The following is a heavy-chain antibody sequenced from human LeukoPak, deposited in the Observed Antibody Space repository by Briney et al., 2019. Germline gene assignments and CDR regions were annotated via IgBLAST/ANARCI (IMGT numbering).Heavy chain of an antibody. CDR2: INHSGST. CDR1: GGSFSGYY. J-gene: IGHJ4*02. D-gene: IGHD5-18*01. CDR3: ARQGYSYGYCFDY. V-gene: IGHV4-34*01. Sequence: SETLSLTCAVYGGSFSGYYWSWIRQPPGKGLEWIGEINHSGSTNYNPSLESRVTVSVDTSKNQFSLKLSSVTAADTAVYYCARQGYSYGYCFDYWGQGTLVTVSS.